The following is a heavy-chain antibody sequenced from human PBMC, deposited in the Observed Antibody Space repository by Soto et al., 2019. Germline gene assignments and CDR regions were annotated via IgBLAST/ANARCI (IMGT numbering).Heavy chain of an antibody. CDR1: GGSISSYY. D-gene: IGHD3-3*01. CDR2: IYYSGST. V-gene: IGHV4-59*01. CDR3: ARRYYDFWGYYFDY. Sequence: SETLSLTCTVSGGSISSYYWSRIRQPPGKGLEWIGYIYYSGSTNYNPSLKSRVTISVDTSKNQFSLKLSSVTAADTAVYYCARRYYDFWGYYFDYWGQGTLVTVSS. J-gene: IGHJ4*02.